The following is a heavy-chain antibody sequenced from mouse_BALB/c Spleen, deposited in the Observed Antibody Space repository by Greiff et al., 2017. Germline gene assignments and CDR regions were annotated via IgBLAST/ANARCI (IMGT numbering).Heavy chain of an antibody. CDR3: ARQGYYGNYVGFAY. Sequence: EVKLMESGGGLVQPGGSLKLSCAASGFDFSRYWMSWVRQAPGKGLEWIGEINPDSSTINYTPSPKDKFIISRDNAKNTLYLQMSKVRSEDTALYYCARQGYYGNYVGFAYWGQGTLVTVSA. D-gene: IGHD2-1*01. V-gene: IGHV4-1*02. J-gene: IGHJ3*01. CDR2: INPDSSTI. CDR1: GFDFSRYW.